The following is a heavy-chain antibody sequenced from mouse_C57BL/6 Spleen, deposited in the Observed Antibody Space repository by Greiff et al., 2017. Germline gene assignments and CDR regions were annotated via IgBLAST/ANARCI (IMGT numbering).Heavy chain of an antibody. Sequence: VQLHQPGPELVKPGASVKLSCKASGYSFTGYYMNWVKQSPEKSLEWIGEINPSTGGTTYNQKFKAKATLTVDKSSSTAYLQLKSLTSEDSAVYYCARRGSSGYVPFAYWGQGTLVTVSA. J-gene: IGHJ3*01. V-gene: IGHV1-42*01. D-gene: IGHD3-2*02. CDR3: ARRGSSGYVPFAY. CDR1: GYSFTGYY. CDR2: INPSTGGT.